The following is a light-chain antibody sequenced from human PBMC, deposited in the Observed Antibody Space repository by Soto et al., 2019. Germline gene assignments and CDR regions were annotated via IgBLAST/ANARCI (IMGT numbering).Light chain of an antibody. V-gene: IGKV1-5*01. CDR3: QQYHSFWT. CDR2: DAS. CDR1: QSISRW. Sequence: DIQMTQSPSTLSASVGDRVTITCRASQSISRWLAWYQQKPGKAPNLLIYDASNLQSGVPARFSGSGSGTEFTLTISSLQPDDFATYFCQQYHSFWTFSQGTKVEVK. J-gene: IGKJ1*01.